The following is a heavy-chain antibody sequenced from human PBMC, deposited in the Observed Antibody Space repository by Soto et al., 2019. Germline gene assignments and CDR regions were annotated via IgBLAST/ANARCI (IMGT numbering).Heavy chain of an antibody. V-gene: IGHV1-2*04. D-gene: IGHD2-15*01. CDR3: ARDYCSGGSCDGYFQH. Sequence: ASVKVSCKASGYTFTGYYMHWVRQAPGQGLEWMGWINPNSGGTNYAQKFQGWVTMTRDTSISTAYMELSRLRSDDTAVYYCARDYCSGGSCDGYFQHWGQGTLVTVSS. J-gene: IGHJ1*01. CDR1: GYTFTGYY. CDR2: INPNSGGT.